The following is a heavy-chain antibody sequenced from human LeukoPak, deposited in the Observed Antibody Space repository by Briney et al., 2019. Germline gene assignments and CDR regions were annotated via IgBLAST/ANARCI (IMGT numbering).Heavy chain of an antibody. CDR2: INPKNGGT. CDR1: GYTFTGYY. CDR3: ASGSFSYYFDY. J-gene: IGHJ4*02. V-gene: IGHV1-2*02. D-gene: IGHD3-10*01. Sequence: ASVKVSCKASGYTFTGYYIHWVRQAPGQGLEWMGWINPKNGGTNYAQKFQGRVTMTRDTSISTAYLQWSSLKASDTAMYYCASGSFSYYFDYWGQGTLVTVSS.